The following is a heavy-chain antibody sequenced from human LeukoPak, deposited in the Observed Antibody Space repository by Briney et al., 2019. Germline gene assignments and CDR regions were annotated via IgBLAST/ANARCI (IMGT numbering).Heavy chain of an antibody. CDR1: GFTFSSYG. D-gene: IGHD3-10*01. V-gene: IGHV3-30*03. CDR3: ARRSSFAELDS. CDR2: ISYDGSNK. Sequence: GGSLRLSCAASGFTFSSYGMHWVRQAPGKGLEWVAVISYDGSNKYYADSVKGRFTISRDNSKNTLYLQMNSLRAEDTAVYYCARRSSFAELDSWGQGTLVTVSS. J-gene: IGHJ4*02.